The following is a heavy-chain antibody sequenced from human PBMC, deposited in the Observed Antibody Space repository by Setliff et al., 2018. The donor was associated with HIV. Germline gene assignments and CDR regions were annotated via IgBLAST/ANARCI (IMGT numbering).Heavy chain of an antibody. CDR3: ARAGGGATDQAFDI. CDR1: GYTFTSYF. D-gene: IGHD2-2*01. Sequence: ASVKVSCKAFGYTFTSYFLHWARQAPGQGLEWLGIIDPNGGATNNAQKLQGRLTVTTDTSTGTLYMELSNLRSDDSAVCYCARAGGGATDQAFDIWGQGTMVTVSS. V-gene: IGHV1-46*01. CDR2: IDPNGGAT. J-gene: IGHJ3*02.